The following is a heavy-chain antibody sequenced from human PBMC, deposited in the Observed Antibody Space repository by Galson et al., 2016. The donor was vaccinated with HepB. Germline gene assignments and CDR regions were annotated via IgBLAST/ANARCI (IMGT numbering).Heavy chain of an antibody. J-gene: IGHJ6*02. CDR1: GGSVSRGTYY. CDR2: IYYRGST. D-gene: IGHD4-17*01. V-gene: IGHV4-61*01. Sequence: LSLTCTVSGGSVSRGTYYWSWIRQPPGKGLEWIGYIYYRGSTSYNPSLKSRVTMSVDTSKNQFSLKLSSVTAADTAVYYWASGTVTTYYYYYYGMDVWGQGTTVTVSS. CDR3: ASGTVTTYYYYYYGMDV.